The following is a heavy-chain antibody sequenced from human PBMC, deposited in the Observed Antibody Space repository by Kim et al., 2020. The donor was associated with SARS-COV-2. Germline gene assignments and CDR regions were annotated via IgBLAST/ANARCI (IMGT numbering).Heavy chain of an antibody. V-gene: IGHV1-18*01. Sequence: ASVKVSCKASGYTFTNYGISWVRQAPGQGLEWVGWISTHSGETQYAQRVQGRVTLTRDTLTTTVYMDLDRLTSDDTGIYYCARSRYPGAYFGLHVWGRGTTITIS. J-gene: IGHJ6*02. CDR3: ARSRYPGAYFGLHV. CDR1: GYTFTNYG. D-gene: IGHD2-2*01. CDR2: ISTHSGET.